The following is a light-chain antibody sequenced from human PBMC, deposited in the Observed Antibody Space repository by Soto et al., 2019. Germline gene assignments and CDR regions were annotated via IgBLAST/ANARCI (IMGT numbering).Light chain of an antibody. CDR3: QQYNNWPPLT. CDR2: GAS. J-gene: IGKJ4*01. Sequence: EIVMTQSPATLSVSPGERATLSCRASQSVSSNLAWYQQKPGQAPRLLLYGASTRATGIPARFSGSGSGTEFTLTISSLQSEDCAVYYCQQYNNWPPLTFDGGTKVEIK. CDR1: QSVSSN. V-gene: IGKV3-15*01.